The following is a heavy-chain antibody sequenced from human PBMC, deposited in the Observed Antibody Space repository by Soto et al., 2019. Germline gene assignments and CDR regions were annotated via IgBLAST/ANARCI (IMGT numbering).Heavy chain of an antibody. D-gene: IGHD6-6*01. J-gene: IGHJ5*02. CDR1: EFTVGNNY. V-gene: IGHV3-66*01. CDR3: MNRPRA. Sequence: EVQLVESGGGLVQTGGSLRLSCAASEFTVGNNYMSWVRQAPGKGLEWVSLIYSNGDTRYADSVRCRFTISRDSSKNILYLQMNSLRADDTAIYYCMNRPRAWGRGTLVTVSS. CDR2: IYSNGDT.